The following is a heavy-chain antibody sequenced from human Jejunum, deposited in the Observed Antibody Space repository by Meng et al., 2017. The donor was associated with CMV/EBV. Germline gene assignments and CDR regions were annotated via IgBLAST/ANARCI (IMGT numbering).Heavy chain of an antibody. CDR1: GYTFTDYY. Sequence: GYTFTDYYMQWVRQAPGQGLEWMGWINPNTGDTNYAQKFQGRVTMTRDMSINTVYMELTRLRSDDTAVYYCAKDGGSYLDYYFDYWGQGTLVTVSS. V-gene: IGHV1-2*02. J-gene: IGHJ4*02. D-gene: IGHD1-26*01. CDR3: AKDGGSYLDYYFDY. CDR2: INPNTGDT.